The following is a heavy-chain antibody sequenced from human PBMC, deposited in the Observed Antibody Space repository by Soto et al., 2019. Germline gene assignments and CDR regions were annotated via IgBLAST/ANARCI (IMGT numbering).Heavy chain of an antibody. Sequence: ASLRVSCRASGYTFTSYDINCVRQATGQGLEWMGWMNPNSGKAGYAQKFQGRVTMTADDSMSTAYMELSSLRSEDTAVYYCARDPMAVADNGGYWGQGTLVTVSS. CDR1: GYTFTSYD. CDR3: ARDPMAVADNGGY. V-gene: IGHV1-8*01. J-gene: IGHJ4*02. D-gene: IGHD6-19*01. CDR2: MNPNSGKA.